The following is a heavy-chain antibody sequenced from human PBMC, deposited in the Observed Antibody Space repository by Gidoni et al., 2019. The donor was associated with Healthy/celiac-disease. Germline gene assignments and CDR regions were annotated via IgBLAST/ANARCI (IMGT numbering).Heavy chain of an antibody. V-gene: IGHV3-53*01. CDR3: AREARGEAEGRPFDY. Sequence: EVQLVESGGGLIQPGGSLRLSCAASGFTVRSNYMSWVRQAPGKGLEWVSVIYSGGSTYYADSVKGRFTISRDNSKNTLYLQMNSLRAEDTAVYYCAREARGEAEGRPFDYWGQGTLVTVSS. J-gene: IGHJ4*02. D-gene: IGHD3-10*01. CDR1: GFTVRSNY. CDR2: IYSGGST.